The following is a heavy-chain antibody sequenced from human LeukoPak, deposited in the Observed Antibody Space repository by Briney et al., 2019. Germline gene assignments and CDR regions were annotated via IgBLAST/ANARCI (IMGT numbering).Heavy chain of an antibody. V-gene: IGHV1-2*06. Sequence: ASVKVSCKASGYTFTGYYMHWVRQASGQGLEWMGRINPNSGGTNYAQKFQGRVTMTRDTSISTAYMELSRLRSDDTAVYYCARFWDNMITFGGVIVPFDYWSQGTLVTVSS. CDR1: GYTFTGYY. CDR2: INPNSGGT. J-gene: IGHJ4*02. D-gene: IGHD3-16*02. CDR3: ARFWDNMITFGGVIVPFDY.